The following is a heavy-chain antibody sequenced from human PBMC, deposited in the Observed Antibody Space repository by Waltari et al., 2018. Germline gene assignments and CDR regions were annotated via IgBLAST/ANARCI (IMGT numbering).Heavy chain of an antibody. D-gene: IGHD2-2*01. CDR2: MNPNSGNT. J-gene: IGHJ1*01. V-gene: IGHV1-8*01. Sequence: QVQLVQSGAEVKNPGASVKVSCKASGYTFTSYDINWVRQATGQGLEWMGWMNPNSGNTGYAQKYQGRVTMTRNTSISTAYMELSSLRSEDTAVYYCARSQYCSSTSCSKYFQHWGQGTLVTVSS. CDR1: GYTFTSYD. CDR3: ARSQYCSSTSCSKYFQH.